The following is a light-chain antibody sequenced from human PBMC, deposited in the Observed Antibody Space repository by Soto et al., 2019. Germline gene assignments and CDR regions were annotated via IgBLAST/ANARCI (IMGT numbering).Light chain of an antibody. V-gene: IGKV1-5*03. CDR3: QQYSTYPLT. J-gene: IGKJ4*01. Sequence: DVQMTQSPSTLSASVGDRVTITCRASQSINNLLAWYQQKPGKAPKFLIYRASALQSGVPSRFSGSGSGTEFTLTIDSLQPDDFATFYCQQYSTYPLTFGGGTRVDIK. CDR2: RAS. CDR1: QSINNL.